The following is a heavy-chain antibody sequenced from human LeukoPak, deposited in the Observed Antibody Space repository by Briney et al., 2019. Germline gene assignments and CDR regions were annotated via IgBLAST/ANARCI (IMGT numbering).Heavy chain of an antibody. CDR3: ARERARGVPYYYDSSGYEDY. D-gene: IGHD3-22*01. J-gene: IGHJ4*02. V-gene: IGHV1-18*01. CDR1: GYTFTSYG. Sequence: GASVKVSCKASGYTFTSYGISWVRQAPGQGLEWMGWISAYNGNTNYAQKLQGRVTMTTDTSTSTAYMELRSLRSDDTAVYYCARERARGVPYYYDSSGYEDYWGQRTLVTVSS. CDR2: ISAYNGNT.